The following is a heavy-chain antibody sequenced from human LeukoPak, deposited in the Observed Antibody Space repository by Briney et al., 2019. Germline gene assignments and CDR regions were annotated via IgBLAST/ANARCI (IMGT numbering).Heavy chain of an antibody. CDR3: ASLTSTSPEDY. CDR2: ISSSGSSL. V-gene: IGHV3-21*01. J-gene: IGHJ4*02. D-gene: IGHD2-2*01. CDR1: GFTFSSYS. Sequence: GGSLRLSCAASGFTFSSYSMNWVRQAPGKGLEWVSSISSSGSSLSYADSVKGRFTISRDNAKNTVYLQMNSLRAEDTTMYYCASLTSTSPEDYWGQGTLVTVSS.